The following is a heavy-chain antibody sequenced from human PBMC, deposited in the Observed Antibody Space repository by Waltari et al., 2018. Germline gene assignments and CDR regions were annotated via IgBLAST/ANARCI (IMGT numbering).Heavy chain of an antibody. CDR3: ARASGSTPWRYGLDV. J-gene: IGHJ6*02. D-gene: IGHD1-7*01. Sequence: QVRLAPSGDEVKKPGASIKVSCQPSGYTFIAPYLHWVRQARGRGLEWMGWINPRTGDAYYAQNLQDWFTMTRDTSISTAYMEVSRLTSDDTGVYYCARASGSTPWRYGLDVWGQGTTVTAS. CDR1: GYTFIAPY. CDR2: INPRTGDA. V-gene: IGHV1-2*04.